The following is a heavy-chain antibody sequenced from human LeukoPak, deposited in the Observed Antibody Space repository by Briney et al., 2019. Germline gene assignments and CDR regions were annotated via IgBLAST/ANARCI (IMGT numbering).Heavy chain of an antibody. CDR2: ISGSGGST. Sequence: GGSVRLSCAASGFTFSSYDMSWVRQAPGKGLEWVSVISGSGGSTYYADSVKGRFTISRDNSKNTLNLQMNSLRAEDTAVYYCAKSVRNYYYYYGMDVWGQGTTVTVSS. CDR1: GFTFSSYD. CDR3: AKSVRNYYYYYGMDV. J-gene: IGHJ6*02. D-gene: IGHD1-14*01. V-gene: IGHV3-23*01.